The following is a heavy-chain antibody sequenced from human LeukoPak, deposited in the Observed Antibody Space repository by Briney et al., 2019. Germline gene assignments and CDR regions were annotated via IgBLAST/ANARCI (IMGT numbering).Heavy chain of an antibody. J-gene: IGHJ4*02. CDR2: IISSSVYI. Sequence: PGGSLRLSCAASGFTFSSYSMNWVRQAPGKGLEWVPSIISSSVYISYADSVKGRFTISRDNAMNSLYLQMNSLRAEDTAVYYCARDWRSFDYWGQGTLVTVSS. CDR3: ARDWRSFDY. D-gene: IGHD3-3*01. V-gene: IGHV3-21*01. CDR1: GFTFSSYS.